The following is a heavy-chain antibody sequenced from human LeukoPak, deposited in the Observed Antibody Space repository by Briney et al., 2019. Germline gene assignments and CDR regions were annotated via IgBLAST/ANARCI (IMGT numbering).Heavy chain of an antibody. J-gene: IGHJ6*02. D-gene: IGHD2-8*01. CDR3: ARERMDYYGMDV. Sequence: PGGSLRLSCAASGLTFSEYAMSWVRQAPGKGLEWVSSISSSSSYIYYADSVKGRFTISRNNAKNSLYLQMNSLRAEDTAVYYCARERMDYYGMDVWGQGTTVTVSS. CDR2: ISSSSSYI. CDR1: GLTFSEYA. V-gene: IGHV3-21*01.